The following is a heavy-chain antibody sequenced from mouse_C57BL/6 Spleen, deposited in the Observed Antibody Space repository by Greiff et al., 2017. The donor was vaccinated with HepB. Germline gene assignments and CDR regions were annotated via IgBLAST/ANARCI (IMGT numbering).Heavy chain of an antibody. V-gene: IGHV1-43*01. CDR2: INPSTGGT. Sequence: VQLQQSGPELVKPGASVKISCKASGYSFTGYYMHWVKQSSEKSLEWIGEINPSTGGTSYNQKFKGKATLTVDKSSSTAYMQLKSLTSEDSAVYYCARLGSSYWYFDVWGTGTTVTVSS. CDR1: GYSFTGYY. D-gene: IGHD1-1*01. J-gene: IGHJ1*03. CDR3: ARLGSSYWYFDV.